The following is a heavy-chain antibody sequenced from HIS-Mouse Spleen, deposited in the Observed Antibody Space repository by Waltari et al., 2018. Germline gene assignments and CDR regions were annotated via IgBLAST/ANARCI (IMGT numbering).Heavy chain of an antibody. J-gene: IGHJ4*02. V-gene: IGHV3-15*01. D-gene: IGHD6-19*01. CDR3: TTDPLQWLVQVRYFDY. Sequence: EVQLVESGGGLVKPGGSLRLSCAASGFTFSNAWMSWVRQAPGKGLEWVGRIKSKTDGGTTDYAAPVKGRFTISRDDSKNTLYLQMNSLKTEDTAVYYCTTDPLQWLVQVRYFDYWGQGTLVTVSS. CDR1: GFTFSNAW. CDR2: IKSKTDGGTT.